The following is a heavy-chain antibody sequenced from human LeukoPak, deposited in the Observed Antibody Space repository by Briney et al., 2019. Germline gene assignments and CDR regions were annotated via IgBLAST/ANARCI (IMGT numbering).Heavy chain of an antibody. V-gene: IGHV3-33*01. J-gene: IGHJ4*02. D-gene: IGHD1-26*01. CDR1: GLSFMNYG. CDR3: ATDRNSGKYYDY. Sequence: GSLRLSCVVSGLSFMNYGMHWVRQAPGKGLEWVAVIYYDGSNQYYADSVKGRFTVSRDNAKNTLYLQMDSLRAEDTAVYYCATDRNSGKYYDYWGQGTLVTVSS. CDR2: IYYDGSNQ.